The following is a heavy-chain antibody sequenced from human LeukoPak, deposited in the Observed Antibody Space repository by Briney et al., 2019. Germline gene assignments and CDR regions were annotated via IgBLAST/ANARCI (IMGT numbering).Heavy chain of an antibody. V-gene: IGHV3-15*01. J-gene: IGHJ3*02. CDR1: GFTFSNAW. Sequence: PGGSLRLSCAASGFTFSNAWMSWVRQAPGKGLEWVGRIKSKTDGGTTDYAAPVKGRFTISRDDSKNTLYLQMNSLKTEDTAVYYCTTPVIRGSEGAIWGQGTMVTVSS. CDR3: TTPVIRGSEGAI. D-gene: IGHD3-10*01. CDR2: IKSKTDGGTT.